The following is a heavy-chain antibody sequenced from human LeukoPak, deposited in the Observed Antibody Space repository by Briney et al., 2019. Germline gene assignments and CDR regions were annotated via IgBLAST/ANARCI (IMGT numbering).Heavy chain of an antibody. CDR3: AKALCGGGSCYYFDY. J-gene: IGHJ4*02. D-gene: IGHD2-15*01. CDR1: GFTFDDYA. Sequence: GGSLRLSCAASGFTFDDYAMHWVRQAPGKGLEWVSGISWNSGSIGYADSVKGRFTISRDNVKNSLYLQMNSLRAEDTALYYCAKALCGGGSCYYFDYWGQGTLVTVSS. CDR2: ISWNSGSI. V-gene: IGHV3-9*01.